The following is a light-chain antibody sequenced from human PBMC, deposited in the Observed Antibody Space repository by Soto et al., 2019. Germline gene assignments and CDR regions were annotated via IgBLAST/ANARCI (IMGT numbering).Light chain of an antibody. J-gene: IGKJ4*01. CDR1: ENVGTN. V-gene: IGKV3D-15*01. CDR3: QQYNNWRLS. CDR2: GSS. Sequence: IVMTQSPATLSVSPGEGVTLSCRASENVGTNLAWYQQKPGQAPRLLIYGSSTRATGIPATVSGSGSGTEFTLTISSLQSEESAIYYCQQYNNWRLSFGGGTKVEIK.